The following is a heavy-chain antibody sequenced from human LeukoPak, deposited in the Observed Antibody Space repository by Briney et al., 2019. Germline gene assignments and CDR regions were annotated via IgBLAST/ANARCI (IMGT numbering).Heavy chain of an antibody. Sequence: SQTLSLTCAISGDSVSSNSAAWNWIRQPPGKGLEWIGYIYYSGSTNYNPSLKSRVTISVDTSKNQFSLKLSSVTAADTAVYYCARDRAIYGMDVWGQGTTVTVSS. D-gene: IGHD3-10*01. CDR1: GDSVSSNSAA. CDR2: IYYSGST. CDR3: ARDRAIYGMDV. V-gene: IGHV4-61*01. J-gene: IGHJ6*02.